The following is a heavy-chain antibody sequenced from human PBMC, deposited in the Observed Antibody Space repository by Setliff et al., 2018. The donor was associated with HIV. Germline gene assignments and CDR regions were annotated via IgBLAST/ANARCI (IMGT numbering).Heavy chain of an antibody. V-gene: IGHV4-4*07. CDR3: ARGSWGSWRFDY. J-gene: IGHJ4*02. CDR1: GGAMNNNY. Sequence: PSETLSLTCTVSGGAMNNNYWSWIRQPAGKGLEWIGRIYIRGTNYNPSLKTRLTMSLDTSSNQFSLNLNSVTAADTAVCYCARGSWGSWRFDYWGQGTLVTISS. D-gene: IGHD6-13*01. CDR2: IYIRGT.